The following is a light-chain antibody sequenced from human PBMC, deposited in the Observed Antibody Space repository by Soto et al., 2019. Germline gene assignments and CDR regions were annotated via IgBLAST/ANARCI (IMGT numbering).Light chain of an antibody. CDR2: AAS. V-gene: IGKV1-39*01. J-gene: IGKJ1*01. CDR1: QSISSY. Sequence: DIQMTQTPSSLSASVGDRVTITYRASQSISSYLNWYQQKPGKAPKLLIYAASSLQSGVPSRFSGSGSWTDFTLTISSLQPEDFGTYYCHPSYSTPWTFGKETTVEIK. CDR3: HPSYSTPWT.